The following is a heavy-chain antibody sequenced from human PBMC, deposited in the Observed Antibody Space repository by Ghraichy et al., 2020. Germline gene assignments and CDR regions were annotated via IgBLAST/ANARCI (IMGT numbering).Heavy chain of an antibody. D-gene: IGHD3-16*01. CDR3: ARIMITRARDYFDY. J-gene: IGHJ4*02. CDR2: ISSRSTYI. Sequence: GKSLNISCAASGFTFSNYSMNWVRQAPGKGLEWVSFISSRSTYIYYADSVKGRFTISRDNAKKSLYLQMNSLRAEDTAVYYCARIMITRARDYFDYWGQGTLVTVSS. V-gene: IGHV3-21*01. CDR1: GFTFSNYS.